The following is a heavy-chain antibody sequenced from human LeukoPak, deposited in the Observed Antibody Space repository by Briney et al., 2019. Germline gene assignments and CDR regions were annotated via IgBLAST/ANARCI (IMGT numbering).Heavy chain of an antibody. CDR3: ARDRGQGSPHFDY. J-gene: IGHJ4*02. CDR1: GGSISSYY. Sequence: SETLSLTRTVSGGSISSYYWSWIRQPPGKGLEWIGYIYYSGSTNYNPSLKSRVTISVDTSKNQFSLKLSSVTAADTAVYYCARDRGQGSPHFDYWGQGTLVTVSS. V-gene: IGHV4-59*01. D-gene: IGHD3-10*01. CDR2: IYYSGST.